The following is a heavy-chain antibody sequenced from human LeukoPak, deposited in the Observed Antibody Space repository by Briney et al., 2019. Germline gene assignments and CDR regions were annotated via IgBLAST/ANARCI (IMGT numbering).Heavy chain of an antibody. D-gene: IGHD6-13*01. V-gene: IGHV4-34*01. CDR1: GGXXSGYX. J-gene: IGHJ4*02. Sequence: YGGXXSGYXXXXXRXPPGXXXEWSGEINHSGSTNYNPSLKSRVTISVDTSKNQFSLKLSSVTAADTAVYYCARHSSSWYRYYFDYWGQGTLVTVSS. CDR3: ARHSSSWYRYYFDY. CDR2: INHSGST.